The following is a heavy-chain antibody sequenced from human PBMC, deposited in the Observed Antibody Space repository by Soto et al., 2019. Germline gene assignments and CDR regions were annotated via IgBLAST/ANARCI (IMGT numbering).Heavy chain of an antibody. J-gene: IGHJ6*03. CDR2: ISYDGSNK. CDR1: GFTFSSYG. CDR3: AKVYDFWSGYMDV. D-gene: IGHD3-3*01. Sequence: GGSLRLSCAASGFTFSSYGMHWVRQAPGKGLEWVAVISYDGSNKYYADSVKGRFTISRDNSKNTLYLQMNSLRAEDTAVYYCAKVYDFWSGYMDVWGKGTTVTVSS. V-gene: IGHV3-30*18.